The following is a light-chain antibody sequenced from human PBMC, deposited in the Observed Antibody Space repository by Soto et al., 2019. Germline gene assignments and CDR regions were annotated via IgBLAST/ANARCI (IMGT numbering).Light chain of an antibody. CDR1: QSVSSSY. Sequence: EMVLTQSPGTLSLSPGERATLSCRASQSVSSSYLAWYQQKPGQAPRLLIYGASSRATGIPDRFSGSGSGTDFTLTISRLEPEDFAVYYCQQDGSSPSWTFGQGTKVEIK. CDR3: QQDGSSPSWT. CDR2: GAS. V-gene: IGKV3-20*01. J-gene: IGKJ1*01.